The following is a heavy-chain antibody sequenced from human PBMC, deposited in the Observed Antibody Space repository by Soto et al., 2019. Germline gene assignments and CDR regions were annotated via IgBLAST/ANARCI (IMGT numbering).Heavy chain of an antibody. CDR3: ARDYDILTGYHPENYYYYYGMDV. J-gene: IGHJ6*02. Sequence: ASVKVSCKASGYTFTSYAMHWVRQAPGQRLEWMGWINAGNGNTKYSQKFQGRVTITRDTSASTAYMELSSLRSEDTAVYYCARDYDILTGYHPENYYYYYGMDVWGQGTTVTVSS. CDR1: GYTFTSYA. D-gene: IGHD3-9*01. CDR2: INAGNGNT. V-gene: IGHV1-3*01.